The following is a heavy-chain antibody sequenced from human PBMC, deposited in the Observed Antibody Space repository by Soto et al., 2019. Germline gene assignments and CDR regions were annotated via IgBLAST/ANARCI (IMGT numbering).Heavy chain of an antibody. Sequence: PSETLSLTCAVYGGSFSGYYWSWIRQPPGKGLEWIGEINHSGSTNCNPSLKSRVTISVDTSKNQFSLKLSSVTAADTAVYYCARGRLDSLQFNYGMDVWGQGTTVTVSS. V-gene: IGHV4-34*01. CDR1: GGSFSGYY. CDR3: ARGRLDSLQFNYGMDV. J-gene: IGHJ6*02. D-gene: IGHD4-4*01. CDR2: INHSGST.